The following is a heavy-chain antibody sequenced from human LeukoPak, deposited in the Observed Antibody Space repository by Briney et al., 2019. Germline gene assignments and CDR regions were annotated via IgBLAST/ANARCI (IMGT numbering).Heavy chain of an antibody. V-gene: IGHV4-59*08. J-gene: IGHJ4*02. CDR2: IYNSGST. CDR1: GGSISSYY. Sequence: SETLSLTCTVSGGSISSYYWSWIRQPPGKGLEWIGYIYNSGSTNYNPSLKSRVTISVDTSKNQFSLKLSSVTAADTAMYYCARGRVEMATIDFDYWGQGTLVTVSS. D-gene: IGHD5-24*01. CDR3: ARGRVEMATIDFDY.